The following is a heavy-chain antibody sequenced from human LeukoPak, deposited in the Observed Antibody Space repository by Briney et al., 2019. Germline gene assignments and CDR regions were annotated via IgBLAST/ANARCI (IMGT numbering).Heavy chain of an antibody. CDR2: MNPNSGGT. D-gene: IGHD3-3*01. V-gene: IGHV1-2*06. J-gene: IGHJ4*02. CDR3: VRGDIAIFGVVIWGEY. Sequence: ASVKVSCKASGYTFTGYYMHWVRQAPGQGLEWMGRMNPNSGGTNYAQKFQGRVTMTMDTSISTAYMELSRLRSEDPAVYYIVRGDIAIFGVVIWGEYLRQGTLVTVSS. CDR1: GYTFTGYY.